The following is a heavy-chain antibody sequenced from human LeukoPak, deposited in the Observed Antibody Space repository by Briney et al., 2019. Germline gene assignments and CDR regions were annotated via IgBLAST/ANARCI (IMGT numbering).Heavy chain of an antibody. CDR1: GGSFSDYY. CDR2: INHSGST. V-gene: IGHV4-34*01. D-gene: IGHD2-2*01. J-gene: IGHJ6*02. CDR3: ARNSAGSTSRLLPMDV. Sequence: KSSETLSLTCAIYGGSFSDYYWSWIRQPPGKGLEWIGEINHSGSTNYNPSLKGRVTMSVDTSKNQFSLKLTSVTAADTAVYYCARNSAGSTSRLLPMDVWGQGTTVTVSS.